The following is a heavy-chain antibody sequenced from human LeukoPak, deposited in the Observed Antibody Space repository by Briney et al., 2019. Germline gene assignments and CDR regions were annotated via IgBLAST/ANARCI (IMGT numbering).Heavy chain of an antibody. CDR3: ARDVLSGFDY. Sequence: PSETLSLTCTVSGGSISSYYWSWIRQPPGKGLEWIGYIYYSGSTNYNPSLKSRVTMSVDTSKNQFSLKLSSVTAADTAVYYCARDVLSGFDYWGQGTLVTVSS. CDR1: GGSISSYY. D-gene: IGHD3-16*01. CDR2: IYYSGST. J-gene: IGHJ4*02. V-gene: IGHV4-59*01.